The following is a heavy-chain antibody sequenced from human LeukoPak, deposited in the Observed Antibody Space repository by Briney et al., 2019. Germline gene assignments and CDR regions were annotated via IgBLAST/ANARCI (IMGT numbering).Heavy chain of an antibody. CDR2: ISAYNGDT. CDR3: ATDVDIGPVR. Sequence: ASVKVSCKTSGYTFMNYGITWVRHAPGQGLEWMGWISAYNGDTKYAQNLQGRVTMTTDTSTGTAYMELRSLRSEDTAVYYCATDVDIGPVRWGQGTLVTVSS. V-gene: IGHV1-18*01. J-gene: IGHJ4*02. D-gene: IGHD5-12*01. CDR1: GYTFMNYG.